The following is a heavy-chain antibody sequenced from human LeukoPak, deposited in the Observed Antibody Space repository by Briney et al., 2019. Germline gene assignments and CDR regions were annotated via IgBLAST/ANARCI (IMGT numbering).Heavy chain of an antibody. CDR3: TTDSRITMVSSVDY. J-gene: IGHJ4*02. CDR2: IKSKTDDGTT. CDR1: GFTFSNAW. Sequence: GGSLRLSCAASGFTFSNAWMSWVRQAPGKGLEWVGRIKSKTDDGTTDYAAPVKGRFTISRDDSKNTLYLQMNSLKTEDTAVYYCTTDSRITMVSSVDYWGQGTLVTVSS. D-gene: IGHD3-10*01. V-gene: IGHV3-15*01.